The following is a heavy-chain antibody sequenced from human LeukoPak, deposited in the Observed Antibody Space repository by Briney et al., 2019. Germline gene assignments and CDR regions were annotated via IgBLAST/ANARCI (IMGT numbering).Heavy chain of an antibody. CDR1: KFTFSSYT. J-gene: IGHJ4*02. Sequence: GGSLRLSCAASKFTFSSYTMNWVRQAPGKGLEWVSSISSGSSYIYYADSVKGRFTISRDNAKNSLYLQMNSLRAEDTAVYYCARVVSSGWRVDYWGQGTLVTVSS. D-gene: IGHD6-19*01. CDR3: ARVVSSGWRVDY. CDR2: ISSGSSYI. V-gene: IGHV3-21*01.